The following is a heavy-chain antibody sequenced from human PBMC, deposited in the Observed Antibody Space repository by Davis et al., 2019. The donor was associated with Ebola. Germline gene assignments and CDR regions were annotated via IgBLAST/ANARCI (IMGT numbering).Heavy chain of an antibody. CDR2: ISSSGSTI. J-gene: IGHJ6*02. Sequence: GESLKISCVASGFTFSDYYMSWIRQAPGKGLEWVSYISSSGSTIYYADSVKGRFTISRDNAKNSLYLQMNSLRAEDTAVYYCARGDIVVVPAAIVDYYYYGMDVWGQGTTVTVSS. CDR3: ARGDIVVVPAAIVDYYYYGMDV. V-gene: IGHV3-11*01. CDR1: GFTFSDYY. D-gene: IGHD2-2*01.